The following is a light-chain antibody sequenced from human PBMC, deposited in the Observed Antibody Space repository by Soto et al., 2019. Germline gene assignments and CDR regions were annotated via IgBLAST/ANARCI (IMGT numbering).Light chain of an antibody. Sequence: EIVLTQSPATLSLSPGERATLSCRASQSVSSYLAWYQQKPGQAPRLLIYDASNRATGIPARFSGSGSGTDFTLTIRSLGPEDFAVYYCQQRSALTFGGGTKVEIK. J-gene: IGKJ4*01. CDR3: QQRSALT. CDR2: DAS. V-gene: IGKV3-11*01. CDR1: QSVSSY.